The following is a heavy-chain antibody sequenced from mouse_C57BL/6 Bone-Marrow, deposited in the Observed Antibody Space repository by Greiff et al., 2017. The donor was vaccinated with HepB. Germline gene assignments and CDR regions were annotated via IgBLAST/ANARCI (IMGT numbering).Heavy chain of an antibody. V-gene: IGHV3-6*01. CDR2: ISYDGSN. CDR3: ARERNYGNCFDY. CDR1: GYSITSGYY. Sequence: DVKLQESGPGLVKPSQSLSLTCSVTGYSITSGYYWNWIRQFPGNKLEWMRYISYDGSNNYNPSLKNRISITRDTSKNQFFLKLNSVTTEDTATYYCARERNYGNCFDYWGQGTTLTVSS. D-gene: IGHD2-1*01. J-gene: IGHJ2*01.